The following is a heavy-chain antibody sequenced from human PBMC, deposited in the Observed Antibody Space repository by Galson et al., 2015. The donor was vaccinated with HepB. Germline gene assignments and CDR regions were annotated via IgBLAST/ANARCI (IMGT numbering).Heavy chain of an antibody. V-gene: IGHV1-2*02. D-gene: IGHD5-18*01. CDR1: GYTFTGYY. Sequence: SVKVSCKASGYTFTGYYMHWVRQAPGQGLEWMGWINPNSGGTNYAQKLQGRVTMTRDTSISTAYMELSRLRSDDTAVYYCARPRYSYGYSIFAYSGQGTLVTVSS. CDR3: ARPRYSYGYSIFAY. J-gene: IGHJ4*02. CDR2: INPNSGGT.